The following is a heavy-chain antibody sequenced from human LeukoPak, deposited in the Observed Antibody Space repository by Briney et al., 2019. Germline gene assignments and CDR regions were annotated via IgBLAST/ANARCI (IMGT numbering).Heavy chain of an antibody. J-gene: IGHJ4*02. D-gene: IGHD6-19*01. CDR2: IYYSGST. CDR3: ARDYRGWYYFDY. V-gene: IGHV4-59*01. Sequence: SETLSLTCTVSGGSINNYYWSWIRQSPGKGLEWIGYIYYSGSTNYNPSLKSRVTISLGTSKNQFSLKLSSVTAADTAVYYCARDYRGWYYFDYWGQGTLVTVSS. CDR1: GGSINNYY.